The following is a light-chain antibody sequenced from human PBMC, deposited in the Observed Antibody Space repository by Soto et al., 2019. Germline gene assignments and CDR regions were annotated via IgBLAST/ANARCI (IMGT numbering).Light chain of an antibody. CDR1: SSDIGGYIY. Sequence: QSALTQPASVSGSPGQSITISCTGTSSDIGGYIYVSWYQQLPGKVPKLIIYDVSNRPSGVSDRFSGSKSGNAASLTISGLQAEDEADYYCSSYTSTSTLYVFGTGTKVTVL. CDR2: DVS. V-gene: IGLV2-14*03. J-gene: IGLJ1*01. CDR3: SSYTSTSTLYV.